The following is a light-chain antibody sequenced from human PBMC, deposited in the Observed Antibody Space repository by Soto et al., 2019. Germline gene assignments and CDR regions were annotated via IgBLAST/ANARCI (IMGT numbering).Light chain of an antibody. CDR3: QQSYSTPWR. V-gene: IGKV1-39*01. J-gene: IGKJ1*01. CDR1: QDISNY. CDR2: AAS. Sequence: DLQMTQTHSSLSASVGDRVAITCQASQDISNYLNWYQQKPGKAPKLLIYAASSLQSGVPSRFSGSGSGTDFTLTISSLQPEDFATDYCQQSYSTPWRFGQGSMVDTK.